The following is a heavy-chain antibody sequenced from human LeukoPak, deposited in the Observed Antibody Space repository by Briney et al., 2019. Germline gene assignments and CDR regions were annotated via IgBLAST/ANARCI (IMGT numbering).Heavy chain of an antibody. CDR1: GFTFSSYE. J-gene: IGHJ4*02. V-gene: IGHV3-48*03. Sequence: GGSLRLSCAASGFTFSSYEMNWVRQAPGKGLEWVSYISSSGSTIYYADSVKGRFTISRDNSKNTPYLQMNSLRAEDTAVYYCARDHGYYFDYWGQGTLVTVSS. CDR3: ARDHGYYFDY. CDR2: ISSSGSTI.